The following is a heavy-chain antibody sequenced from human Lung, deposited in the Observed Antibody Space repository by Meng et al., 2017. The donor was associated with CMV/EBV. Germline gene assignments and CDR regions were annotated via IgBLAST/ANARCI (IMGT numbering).Heavy chain of an antibody. D-gene: IGHD2-2*01. CDR2: ISAYNGNT. CDR3: ASSSDIVVVPAAPFDY. V-gene: IGHV1-18*01. J-gene: IGHJ4*01. Sequence: SXXVSXKASGYTFTSYGISWVRQAPGQGLEWMGWISAYNGNTNYAQKLQGRVTMTTDTSTSTAYMELRSLRSDDTAVYYCASSSDIVVVPAAPFDYWGHGTLVTVSS. CDR1: GYTFTSYG.